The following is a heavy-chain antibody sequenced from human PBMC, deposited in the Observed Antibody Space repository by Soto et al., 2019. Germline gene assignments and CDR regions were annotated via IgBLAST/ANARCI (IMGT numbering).Heavy chain of an antibody. Sequence: QVQVVQSGAEVKKPGSSVKVSCKASGGTFSSYTISWVRQAPGQGLEWMGRIIPILGIANYAQKFQGRVTITADKSTSTAYMELSSLRSEDTAVYYCAKTRPPLTPQXYYYYYMDVWGKGTTVTVSS. J-gene: IGHJ6*03. CDR3: AKTRPPLTPQXYYYYYMDV. CDR2: IIPILGIA. D-gene: IGHD3-9*01. CDR1: GGTFSSYT. V-gene: IGHV1-69*02.